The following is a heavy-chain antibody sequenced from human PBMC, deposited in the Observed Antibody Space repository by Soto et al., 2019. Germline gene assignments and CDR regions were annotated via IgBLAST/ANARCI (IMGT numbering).Heavy chain of an antibody. D-gene: IGHD3-3*01. CDR3: ARTRMEWALYFDN. CDR2: IRSSSRTI. J-gene: IGHJ4*02. V-gene: IGHV3-48*01. Sequence: EVQLVESGGGLIQPGGSLRLSCEASGFSFSDSGMNWVRRAPGKGLEWISYIRSSSRTIYYAASVEGRFTVSRDNVKNAVQLQMNSLRAEDTGVYFCARTRMEWALYFDNWGLGTLVTVSS. CDR1: GFSFSDSG.